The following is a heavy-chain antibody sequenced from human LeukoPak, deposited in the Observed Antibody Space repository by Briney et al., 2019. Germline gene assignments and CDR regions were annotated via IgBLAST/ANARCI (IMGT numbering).Heavy chain of an antibody. CDR3: ARWGDIVVVPAAYNWFDP. J-gene: IGHJ5*02. Sequence: PSETLSLTCTVSGGSISSIYWSWIRQPPGQGLEWIVYIYYSGRTNYNPSLKSRVAISVDTSKNQFSLKLSSVTAADTAVYYCARWGDIVVVPAAYNWFDPWGQGTLVTVSS. CDR1: GGSISSIY. D-gene: IGHD2-2*01. CDR2: IYYSGRT. V-gene: IGHV4-59*01.